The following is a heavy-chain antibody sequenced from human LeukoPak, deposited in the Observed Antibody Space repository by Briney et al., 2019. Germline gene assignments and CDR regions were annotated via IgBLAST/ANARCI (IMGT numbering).Heavy chain of an antibody. J-gene: IGHJ4*02. CDR2: IIPIFGTA. CDR3: ARDREQQWLGFDY. Sequence: ASVKVSCKASGGTFSSYAISWVRQAPGQGLEWMGGIIPIFGTANYAQKFQGRVTTTADKSTSTAYMELSSLRSEDTAVYYCARDREQQWLGFDYWGQGTLVTVSP. CDR1: GGTFSSYA. D-gene: IGHD6-19*01. V-gene: IGHV1-69*06.